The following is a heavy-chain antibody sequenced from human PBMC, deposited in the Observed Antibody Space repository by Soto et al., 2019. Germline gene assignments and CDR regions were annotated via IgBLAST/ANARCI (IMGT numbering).Heavy chain of an antibody. CDR3: ARRSSGWYRNWFDP. J-gene: IGHJ5*02. D-gene: IGHD6-19*01. CDR2: IYYSGST. CDR1: GGSISSSSYY. Sequence: PSETLSLTCTVSGGSISSSSYYWGWIRQPPGKGLEWIGSIYYSGSTYYNPSLKSRVTISVDTSKNQFSLKLSSVTAADTAVYYCARRSSGWYRNWFDPWGQGTLVTVSS. V-gene: IGHV4-39*01.